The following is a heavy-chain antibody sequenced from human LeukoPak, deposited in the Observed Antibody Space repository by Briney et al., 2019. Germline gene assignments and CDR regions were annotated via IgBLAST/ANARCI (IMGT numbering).Heavy chain of an antibody. CDR2: ISGSGGST. V-gene: IGHV3-23*01. Sequence: GGSLRLSCAASGFTFSSYGMSWVRQAPGKGLEWVSAISGSGGSTYYADSVKGRFTISRDNSKNTLYLQMNSLRAEDTAVYYCAKDGSSGYYLTGNWFDPWGQGTLVTVSS. J-gene: IGHJ5*02. D-gene: IGHD3-22*01. CDR3: AKDGSSGYYLTGNWFDP. CDR1: GFTFSSYG.